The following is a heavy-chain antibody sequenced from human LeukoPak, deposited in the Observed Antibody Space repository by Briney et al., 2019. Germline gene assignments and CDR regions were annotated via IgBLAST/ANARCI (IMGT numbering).Heavy chain of an antibody. V-gene: IGHV6-1*01. J-gene: IGHJ3*02. D-gene: IGHD1-26*01. CDR3: TRVSSPWSPRDAFDI. CDR1: GDSVSSNSAT. Sequence: SQTLSLTCAISGDSVSSNSATWNWIRQSPSRGLEWLGRTYYESKWYNDYTVSVKSRITINSDTSKNQFSLQLNSVTPEDTAVYYCTRVSSPWSPRDAFDIWGQGTMVTVSS. CDR2: TYYESKWYN.